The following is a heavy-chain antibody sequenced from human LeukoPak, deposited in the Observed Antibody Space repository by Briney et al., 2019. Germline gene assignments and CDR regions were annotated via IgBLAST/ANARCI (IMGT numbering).Heavy chain of an antibody. CDR3: ARGYYYDSSGYYLDY. D-gene: IGHD3-22*01. CDR1: GLTFGGNW. J-gene: IGHJ4*02. CDR2: KKQDGSEK. Sequence: GGPWRFSGAAPGLTFGGNWMSWFRKAPGKGLNGVANKKQDGSEKYYVDSVKGRFTVSRDNAKNSLYLQMNSLRAEDTAVYYCARGYYYDSSGYYLDYWGQGTLVTVSS. V-gene: IGHV3-7*01.